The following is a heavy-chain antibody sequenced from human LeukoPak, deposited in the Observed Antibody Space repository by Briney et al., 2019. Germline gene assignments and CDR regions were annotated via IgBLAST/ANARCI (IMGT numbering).Heavy chain of an antibody. V-gene: IGHV4-61*02. Sequence: SETLSLTCTLSGDSIISGSYYWTWIRQPAGKTLEWLGRIYTSGSTNNNPSGKIQSPISIATADTQFTLRLPSVTAADTAINSCARVWWHREHWFDSWGQGTMVTVSS. CDR2: IYTSGST. J-gene: IGHJ5*01. CDR3: ARVWWHREHWFDS. CDR1: GDSIISGSYY. D-gene: IGHD2-15*01.